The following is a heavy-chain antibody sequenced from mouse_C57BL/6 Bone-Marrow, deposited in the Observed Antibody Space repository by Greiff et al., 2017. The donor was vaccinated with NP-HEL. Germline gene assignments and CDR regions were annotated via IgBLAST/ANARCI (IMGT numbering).Heavy chain of an antibody. J-gene: IGHJ3*01. Sequence: VQLQQSGPELLKPGASVKISCKASGYTFTDYYMNWVKQSHGESLEWIGDINPNNGGTSYNQKFKGKATLTVDKSSSTAYMELRSLTSEDSAVYYCARTKFDGFAYWGQGTLVTVSA. CDR3: ARTKFDGFAY. CDR1: GYTFTDYY. CDR2: INPNNGGT. V-gene: IGHV1-26*01.